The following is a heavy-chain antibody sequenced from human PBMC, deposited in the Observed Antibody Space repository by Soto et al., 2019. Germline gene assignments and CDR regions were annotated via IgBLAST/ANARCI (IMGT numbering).Heavy chain of an antibody. Sequence: GGSLRLSCAASGFSFSSYWMSWVRQAPGKGLEWVANIKQDGSEKYYVDSVKGRFTISRDNAKKSLYLQMNSLRVEDTAVYYCARDYYDFWSGSYYYYVDVWGKGTTVTVSS. D-gene: IGHD3-3*01. CDR2: IKQDGSEK. J-gene: IGHJ6*03. CDR3: ARDYYDFWSGSYYYYVDV. CDR1: GFSFSSYW. V-gene: IGHV3-7*01.